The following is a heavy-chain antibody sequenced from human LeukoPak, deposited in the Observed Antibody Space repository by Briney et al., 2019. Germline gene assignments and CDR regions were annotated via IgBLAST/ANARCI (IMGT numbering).Heavy chain of an antibody. J-gene: IGHJ5*02. CDR1: GFTFSSYA. D-gene: IGHD1-26*01. CDR2: ISGSGGST. V-gene: IGHV3-23*01. Sequence: AGGSLRLSCAASGFTFSSYAMSWVRQAPGKGLEWVSAISGSGGSTYYADSVKGRFTISRDNSKNTLYLQMNSLRAEDTAVYYCAKVPRLGIVGAYNWFDPWGQGTLVTVSS. CDR3: AKVPRLGIVGAYNWFDP.